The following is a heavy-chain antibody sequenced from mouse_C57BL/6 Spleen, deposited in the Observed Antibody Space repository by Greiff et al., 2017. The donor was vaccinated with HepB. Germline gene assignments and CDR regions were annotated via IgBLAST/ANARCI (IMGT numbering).Heavy chain of an antibody. D-gene: IGHD2-2*01. V-gene: IGHV7-3*01. Sequence: EVKLQESGGGLVQPGGSLSLSCAASGFTFTDYYMSWVRQPPGKALEWLGFIRNKANGYTTEYSASVKGRFTISRDNSQSILYLQMNALRAEDSATYYCARYPVTWHYYAMDYWGQGTSVTVSS. J-gene: IGHJ4*01. CDR1: GFTFTDYY. CDR3: ARYPVTWHYYAMDY. CDR2: IRNKANGYTT.